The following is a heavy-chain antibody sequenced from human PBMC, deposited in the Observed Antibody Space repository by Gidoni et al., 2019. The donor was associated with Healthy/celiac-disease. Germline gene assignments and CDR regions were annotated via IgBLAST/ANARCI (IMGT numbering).Heavy chain of an antibody. CDR3: TTDYRAYYYDSSGYPDDAFDI. V-gene: IGHV3-15*07. CDR2: IKSKTDGGTT. J-gene: IGHJ3*02. D-gene: IGHD3-22*01. Sequence: EVQLVESGGGLVKPGGSLRLSCAASGFTFSNAWMNWVRQAPGKGLEWVGRIKSKTDGGTTDYAAPVKGRFTISRDDSKNTLYLQMNSLKTEDTAVYYCTTDYRAYYYDSSGYPDDAFDIWGQGTMVTVSS. CDR1: GFTFSNAW.